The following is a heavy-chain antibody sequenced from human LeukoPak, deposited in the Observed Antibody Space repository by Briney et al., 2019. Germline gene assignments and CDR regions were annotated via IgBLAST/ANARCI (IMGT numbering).Heavy chain of an antibody. Sequence: PGGSLRLSCAASGFTFSSYAMSWVRQAPGKGLEWVSAISGSGGSTYYADSVKGRFTISRDNSKNTLYLQMNSLRAEDTAVYYCARGVSGTYYLQTFDYWGQGTLVTVSS. V-gene: IGHV3-23*01. CDR3: ARGVSGTYYLQTFDY. CDR2: ISGSGGST. J-gene: IGHJ4*02. D-gene: IGHD1-26*01. CDR1: GFTFSSYA.